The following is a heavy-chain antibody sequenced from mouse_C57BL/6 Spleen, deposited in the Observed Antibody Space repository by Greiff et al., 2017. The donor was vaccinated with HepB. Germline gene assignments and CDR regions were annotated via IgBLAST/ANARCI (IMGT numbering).Heavy chain of an antibody. CDR1: GYTFTSYW. V-gene: IGHV1-72*01. Sequence: QVHVKQPGAELVKPGASVKLSCKASGYTFTSYWMHWVKQRPGRGLEWIGRIDPNRGGTKYNEKFKSKATLTVDKPSSTAYMQLSSLTSEDSAVYYCATYGYDGYAMDYWGQGTSVTVSS. D-gene: IGHD2-2*01. CDR2: IDPNRGGT. J-gene: IGHJ4*01. CDR3: ATYGYDGYAMDY.